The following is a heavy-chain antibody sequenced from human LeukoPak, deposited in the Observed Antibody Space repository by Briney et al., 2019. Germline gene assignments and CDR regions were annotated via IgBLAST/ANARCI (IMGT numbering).Heavy chain of an antibody. J-gene: IGHJ6*03. CDR3: ARGATTINYYYYYMDV. CDR1: GFTLSSYW. Sequence: QPGGSLTLSCAASGFTLSSYWMSWVRQAPGKGLEWVANIKQEGREKYYVDSVKGRFIISRDNAKNSLYLQMNSLRAEDTAVYYCARGATTINYYYYYMDVWGKGTTVTVSS. CDR2: IKQEGREK. D-gene: IGHD3-9*01. V-gene: IGHV3-7*01.